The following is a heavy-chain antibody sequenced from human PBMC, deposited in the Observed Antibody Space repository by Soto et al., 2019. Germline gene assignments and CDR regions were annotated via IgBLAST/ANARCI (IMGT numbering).Heavy chain of an antibody. D-gene: IGHD1-26*01. CDR1: GGSISSGGYY. CDR2: IYYSGST. J-gene: IGHJ4*02. CDR3: AGIYSGSPGGTLRY. Sequence: QVQLQESGPGLVKPSQTLSLTCTVSGGSISSGGYYWSWIRQHPGKGLEWIGYIYYSGSTYYNPSLKSRFPMSVDTSKYQCSLKLSSVTAAVTAVYYCAGIYSGSPGGTLRYWGQGTLVTVSS. V-gene: IGHV4-31*03.